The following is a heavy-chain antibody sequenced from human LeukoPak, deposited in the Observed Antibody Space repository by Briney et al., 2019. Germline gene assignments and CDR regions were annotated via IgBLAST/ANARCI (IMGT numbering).Heavy chain of an antibody. V-gene: IGHV3-48*01. Sequence: GGSLRLSCAASGFTFNTYTMNWVRQAPGKGLEWVSYISGSSGIIDYADSVRGRFTISRDNAKNSLYLQMNSLRAEDTAVYYCARDVKKKLGSETFDYWGQGTLVTVSS. CDR2: ISGSSGII. CDR1: GFTFNTYT. J-gene: IGHJ4*02. CDR3: ARDVKKKLGSETFDY. D-gene: IGHD7-27*01.